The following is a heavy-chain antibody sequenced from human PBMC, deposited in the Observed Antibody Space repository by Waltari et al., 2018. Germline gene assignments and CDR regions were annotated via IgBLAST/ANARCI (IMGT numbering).Heavy chain of an antibody. D-gene: IGHD6-19*01. CDR1: EFTLSNRA. J-gene: IGHJ4*02. CDR3: AKCEMYDSGWCAFFRY. CDR2: MVRSGGT. Sequence: DVQLSASGGGLAQPGGSLRLSCVASEFTLSNRAMSWVRQAPGKGLEGVSAMVRSGGTHYIDSVKGRFTISRDNAKNTVYLQMNSLRAEDTAVYYCAKCEMYDSGWCAFFRYWGRGTLVTVSS. V-gene: IGHV3-23*01.